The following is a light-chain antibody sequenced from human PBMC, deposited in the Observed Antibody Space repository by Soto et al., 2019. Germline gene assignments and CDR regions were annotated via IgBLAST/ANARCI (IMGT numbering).Light chain of an antibody. Sequence: QSVLTQPASVSGSPGQPITISCTGTSNDIGVFNYVSWYQQHPGKAPKLIIYEVSSRPSGVSNRFSGSKSGNTASLTISGLQSEDEGDYYCSSYIRSSLYVFGSGTKVTV. J-gene: IGLJ1*01. CDR3: SSYIRSSLYV. CDR1: SNDIGVFNY. CDR2: EVS. V-gene: IGLV2-14*01.